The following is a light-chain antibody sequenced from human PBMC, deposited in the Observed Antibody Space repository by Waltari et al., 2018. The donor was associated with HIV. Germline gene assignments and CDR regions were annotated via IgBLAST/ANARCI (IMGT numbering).Light chain of an antibody. CDR3: QQYNNWPPYT. CDR1: QSVSNN. CDR2: GVS. V-gene: IGKV3-15*01. Sequence: EIVMTQSPATLPVSPGERATLSCRASQSVSNNLAWYQQKPGQAPRLLIYGVSTSATGIPARFSGSGSGTEFTLTFSSLQSEDCAVYYCQQYNNWPPYTFGQGTKLEIK. J-gene: IGKJ2*01.